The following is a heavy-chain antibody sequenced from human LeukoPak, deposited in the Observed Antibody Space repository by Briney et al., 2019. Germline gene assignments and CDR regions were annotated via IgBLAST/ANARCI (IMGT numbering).Heavy chain of an antibody. CDR3: AKGPSYNWNDGGWFDP. V-gene: IGHV3-23*01. CDR1: GFTFSSYA. D-gene: IGHD1-20*01. Sequence: GGSLRLSCAASGFTFSSYAMSWVRQAPGKGLEWVSAISGSGGSTYYADSVKGRFTISRDNSKNTLYLQMNSLRAEDTAVYYCAKGPSYNWNDGGWFDPWGQGTLVTVSS. CDR2: ISGSGGST. J-gene: IGHJ5*02.